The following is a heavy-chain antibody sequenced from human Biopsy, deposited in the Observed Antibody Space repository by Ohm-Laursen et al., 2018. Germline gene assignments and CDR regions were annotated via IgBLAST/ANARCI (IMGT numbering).Heavy chain of an antibody. CDR2: INPNNDNT. V-gene: IGHV1-46*01. CDR1: GYTFTSYY. J-gene: IGHJ4*02. D-gene: IGHD3-22*01. CDR3: ARGPRGLVVITTTALYFDY. Sequence: VASVKVSCKTSGYTFTSYYIHWVRQAPGQGLEWMGRINPNNDNTAYAQKFQGRITMTKDTSTSTVYMDLSSLTFDDSAVYYCARGPRGLVVITTTALYFDYWGQGNLVTVSS.